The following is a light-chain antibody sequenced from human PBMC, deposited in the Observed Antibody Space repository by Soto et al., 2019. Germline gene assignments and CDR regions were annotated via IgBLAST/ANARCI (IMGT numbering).Light chain of an antibody. CDR2: GNN. CDR1: SSNIGAGYD. V-gene: IGLV1-40*01. J-gene: IGLJ2*01. CDR3: QSFDTRLNSVV. Sequence: QSVVTQPPSVSGAPGQRVTISCTGSSSNIGAGYDVHWYQQFPGRAPKLLMYGNNNRPSGVPDRFPGSKSGTSASLDITGLQADDEADYYCQSFDTRLNSVVFGGGTKLTVL.